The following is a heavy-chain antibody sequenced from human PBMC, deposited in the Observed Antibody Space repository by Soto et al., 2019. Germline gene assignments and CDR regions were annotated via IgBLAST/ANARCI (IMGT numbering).Heavy chain of an antibody. Sequence: QITLKVSGPTLVKPTQTLTLTCTFSGFSLSSTRMAVGWIRQPPGKALEWLALIYWDDDKRYSPFLKSRLTITKDTSKNQVVLTMSNMDHVDTARYYCAHIVVAGLGYYFDYWGQGTLVTVSS. CDR3: AHIVVAGLGYYFDY. CDR1: GFSLSSTRMA. D-gene: IGHD6-19*01. V-gene: IGHV2-5*02. J-gene: IGHJ4*02. CDR2: IYWDDDK.